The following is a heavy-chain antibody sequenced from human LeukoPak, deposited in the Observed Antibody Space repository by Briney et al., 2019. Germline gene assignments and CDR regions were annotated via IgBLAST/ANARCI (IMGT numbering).Heavy chain of an antibody. CDR1: GFTFSSYA. CDR3: AKGSRQDYDSSGYFY. J-gene: IGHJ4*02. D-gene: IGHD3-22*01. Sequence: GGSLRLPCAASGFTFSSYAMSWVRQAPGKGLEWVSAIGGSGGSTYHADSVKGRFTISRDNSKNTLYLQMNSLRAEDTAVYYCAKGSRQDYDSSGYFYWGQGTLVTVSS. V-gene: IGHV3-23*01. CDR2: IGGSGGST.